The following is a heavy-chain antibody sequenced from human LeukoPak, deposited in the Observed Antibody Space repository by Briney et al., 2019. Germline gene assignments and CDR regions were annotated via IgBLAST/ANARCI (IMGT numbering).Heavy chain of an antibody. Sequence: GGSLRLSCAASGFTFSSYAMSRVRQAPGRGLEWVSAISGSGGSTYYADSVKGWFTISRDNSKNTLYLQMTSLRAEDTAVYYCASTGYYDSSGYYYFDYWGQGTLVTVSS. V-gene: IGHV3-23*01. J-gene: IGHJ4*02. CDR3: ASTGYYDSSGYYYFDY. CDR2: ISGSGGST. CDR1: GFTFSSYA. D-gene: IGHD3-22*01.